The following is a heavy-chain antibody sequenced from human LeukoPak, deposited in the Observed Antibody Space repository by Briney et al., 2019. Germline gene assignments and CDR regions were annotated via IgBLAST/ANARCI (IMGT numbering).Heavy chain of an antibody. CDR2: IRYDGSNK. D-gene: IGHD3-3*01. Sequence: GGSLRLSCTASGFTFGDYAMSWVRQAPGKGLEWVAFIRYDGSNKYYADSVKGRFTISRDNSKNTVDLQMNSLRAEDTAVYYCAKWSVTPLEWFPPHFDYWGQGTLVTVSS. V-gene: IGHV3-30*02. CDR1: GFTFGDYA. CDR3: AKWSVTPLEWFPPHFDY. J-gene: IGHJ4*02.